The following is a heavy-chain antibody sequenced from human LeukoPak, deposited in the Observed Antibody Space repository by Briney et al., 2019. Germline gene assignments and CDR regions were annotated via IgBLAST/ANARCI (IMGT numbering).Heavy chain of an antibody. D-gene: IGHD2-2*01. Sequence: ASVKVSCKASGYTFTSYDINWVRQATGQGLEWMGWMNPNSGNTGYAQKFQGRVTITRNTSISTAYMELSSLRSEDTAVYYCARGSRVVPAARSYYYYYYYMDVWGKGTTVTVSS. V-gene: IGHV1-8*03. J-gene: IGHJ6*03. CDR1: GYTFTSYD. CDR2: MNPNSGNT. CDR3: ARGSRVVPAARSYYYYYYYMDV.